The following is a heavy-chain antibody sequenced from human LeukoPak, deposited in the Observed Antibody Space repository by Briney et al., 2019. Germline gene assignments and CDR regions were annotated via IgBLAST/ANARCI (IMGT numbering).Heavy chain of an antibody. CDR3: ARHYSSGWYSHFDY. CDR1: GYTFTGYY. D-gene: IGHD6-19*01. J-gene: IGHJ4*02. Sequence: GASVKVSCKASGYTFTGYYMHWARQAPGQGLEWMGWINPNSGGTNYAQKFQGRVTMTRDTSISTAYMELSRLRSDDTAVYYCARHYSSGWYSHFDYWGQGTLVTVSS. V-gene: IGHV1-2*02. CDR2: INPNSGGT.